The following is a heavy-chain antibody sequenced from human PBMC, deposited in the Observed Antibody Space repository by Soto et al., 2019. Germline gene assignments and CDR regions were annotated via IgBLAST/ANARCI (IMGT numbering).Heavy chain of an antibody. D-gene: IGHD3-3*01. Sequence: QVQLVESGGSVVQPGRSLRLSCAASGFTFSSYTLHWVRQAPGKGLEWVALISYDGSNKYYADSVKGRFTISRDNFKNTLYLQMNSLRPEDTALFYCARGPYDFWSGYIADDFDVWGQGTMVTVSS. CDR2: ISYDGSNK. J-gene: IGHJ3*01. CDR1: GFTFSSYT. V-gene: IGHV3-30-3*01. CDR3: ARGPYDFWSGYIADDFDV.